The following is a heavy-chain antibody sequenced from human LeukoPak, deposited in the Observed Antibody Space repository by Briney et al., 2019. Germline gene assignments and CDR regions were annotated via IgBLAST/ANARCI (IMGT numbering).Heavy chain of an antibody. Sequence: GGSLRLSCAASGFTFSDYWMHWVRQTPGKGLVWVSRISYDGGGTNYAESVKGRFTISRDNVKNTLYLQMSSLRVEDTAVYYCARDPGWGALDYWGQGALVIVSS. D-gene: IGHD3-16*01. CDR3: ARDPGWGALDY. J-gene: IGHJ4*02. CDR2: ISYDGGGT. V-gene: IGHV3-74*01. CDR1: GFTFSDYW.